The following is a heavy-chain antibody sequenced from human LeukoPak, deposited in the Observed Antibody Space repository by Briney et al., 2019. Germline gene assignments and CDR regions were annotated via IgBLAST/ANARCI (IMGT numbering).Heavy chain of an antibody. CDR2: IIPIFGTA. CDR1: GGTFSSYA. V-gene: IGHV1-69*05. Sequence: SVKVSCKASGGTFSSYAISWVRQAPGQGLEWMGRIIPIFGTANYAQKFQGRVTITTDESTSTAYMSPSSLRSETTAVYYCARDPLSDPPGDYWGQGTLVTVSS. CDR3: ARDPLSDPPGDY. J-gene: IGHJ4*02.